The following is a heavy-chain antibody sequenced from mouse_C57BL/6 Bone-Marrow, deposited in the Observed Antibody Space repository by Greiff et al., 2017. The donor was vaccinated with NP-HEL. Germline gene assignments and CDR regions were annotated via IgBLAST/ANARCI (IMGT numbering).Heavy chain of an antibody. V-gene: IGHV2-9-1*01. D-gene: IGHD2-4*01. Sequence: VQRVESGPGLVAPSQSLSITCTVSGFSLTSYAISWVRQPPGKGLEWLGVIWTGGGTNYNSALKSRLSISKDNSKSQVFLKMNSLQTDDTARYYCARNPYYDYDTGFDYWGQGTTLTVSS. CDR1: GFSLTSYA. J-gene: IGHJ2*01. CDR2: IWTGGGT. CDR3: ARNPYYDYDTGFDY.